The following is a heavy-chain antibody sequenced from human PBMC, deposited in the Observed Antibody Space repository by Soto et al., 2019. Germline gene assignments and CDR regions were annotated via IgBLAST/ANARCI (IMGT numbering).Heavy chain of an antibody. CDR2: ISYDGSNK. CDR1: GFTFSSYA. CDR3: VRDPYYDFWSGYSNYYYGMGV. V-gene: IGHV3-30-3*01. Sequence: QVQLVESGGGVVQPGRSLRLSCAASGFTFSSYAMHWVRQAPGKGLEWVAVISYDGSNKYYADSVKGRFTISRDNSKNSLYLQMNSLRAEDTAVYYCVRDPYYDFWSGYSNYYYGMGVWGQGTTVTVS. J-gene: IGHJ6*02. D-gene: IGHD3-3*01.